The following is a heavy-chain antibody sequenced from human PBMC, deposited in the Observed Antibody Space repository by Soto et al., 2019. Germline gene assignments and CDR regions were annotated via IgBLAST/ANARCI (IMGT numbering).Heavy chain of an antibody. V-gene: IGHV3-7*03. D-gene: IGHD3-3*01. J-gene: IGHJ6*02. Sequence: DVQLAESGGGLVQPGGSLRLSCVASGQTFNRYWMSWVRQAPGKGLEWVANIKQDGSEEYYVDSVKGRFTISRDNAKKSLYLQMNSLSAEDTAMYYCVRTHFDSWSCDFYGMDVWGQGTTVIVSS. CDR2: IKQDGSEE. CDR3: VRTHFDSWSCDFYGMDV. CDR1: GQTFNRYW.